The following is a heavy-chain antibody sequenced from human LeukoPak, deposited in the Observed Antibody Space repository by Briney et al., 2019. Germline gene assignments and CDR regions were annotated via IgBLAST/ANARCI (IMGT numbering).Heavy chain of an antibody. D-gene: IGHD5-24*01. J-gene: IGHJ3*02. CDR2: ISWNSGSI. CDR3: AKDTVEMATIGDAFDI. Sequence: GGSLRLSCAASGFTFDDYAMHWVRQAPGKGLEWVSGISWNSGSIGYADSVKGRFTISRDNAKKSLYLQMNSLRAEDPALYYCAKDTVEMATIGDAFDIWGQGTMVTVS. CDR1: GFTFDDYA. V-gene: IGHV3-9*01.